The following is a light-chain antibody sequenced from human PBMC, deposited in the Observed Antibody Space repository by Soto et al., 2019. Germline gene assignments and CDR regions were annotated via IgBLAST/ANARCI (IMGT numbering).Light chain of an antibody. CDR1: QNIGSW. J-gene: IGKJ5*01. Sequence: DIQMTQSPSTLSASVGDRVTITCRASQNIGSWLAWYQQKPGKAPKVLIYVASSLERGVPSRFSGSGSGTESTLTISSLQPDDFATYYCQQYNSYSGTFGQGTRLEI. V-gene: IGKV1-5*01. CDR3: QQYNSYSGT. CDR2: VAS.